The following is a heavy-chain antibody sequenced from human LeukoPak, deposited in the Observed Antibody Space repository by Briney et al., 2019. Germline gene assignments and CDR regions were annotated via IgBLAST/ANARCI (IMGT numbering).Heavy chain of an antibody. CDR2: IIPIFGTA. Sequence: GASVKVSCKASGGTFSSYAISWVRQAPGQGLEWMGGIIPIFGTANYAQKFQGRVTITADKSTSTAYMELSSLRSEDTAVYYCAGGDLSGSYDLYYYYYMDVWGKGTTVTVSS. CDR1: GGTFSSYA. J-gene: IGHJ6*03. CDR3: AGGDLSGSYDLYYYYYMDV. D-gene: IGHD1-26*01. V-gene: IGHV1-69*06.